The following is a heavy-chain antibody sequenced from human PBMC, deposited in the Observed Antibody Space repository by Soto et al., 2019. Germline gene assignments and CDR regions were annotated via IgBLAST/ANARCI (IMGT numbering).Heavy chain of an antibody. D-gene: IGHD1-26*01. CDR2: ISYDGSNK. J-gene: IGHJ3*02. Sequence: HPGGSLRLSCAASGFTFSSYGMHWVRQAPGKGLEWVAVISYDGSNKYYADSVKGRFTISRDNSKNTLYLQTNSLRAEDAAVYYCAKALPRYRYSGSYFSGAFDIWGQGTMVTVSS. V-gene: IGHV3-30*18. CDR3: AKALPRYRYSGSYFSGAFDI. CDR1: GFTFSSYG.